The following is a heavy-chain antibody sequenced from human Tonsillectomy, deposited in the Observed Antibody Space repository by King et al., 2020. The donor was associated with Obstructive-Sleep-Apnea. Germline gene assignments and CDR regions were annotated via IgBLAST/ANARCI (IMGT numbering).Heavy chain of an antibody. CDR2: IDSDGINT. J-gene: IGHJ4*02. V-gene: IGHV3-74*01. D-gene: IGHD1-1*01. CDR3: ASTNWKDR. CDR1: GFDFNNKW. Sequence: VQLVESGGGLVQPGGSLRLSCAASGFDFNNKWMHWVRQAPGKGLVWVSRIDSDGINTNYADSVKGRFTISRDNAQNTLFLQMNSLRVDDTAVYYCASTNWKDRWGQGTLVTVSS.